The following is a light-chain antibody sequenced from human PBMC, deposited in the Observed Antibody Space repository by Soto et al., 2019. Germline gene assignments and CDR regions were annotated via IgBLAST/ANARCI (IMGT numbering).Light chain of an antibody. V-gene: IGLV6-57*03. CDR1: SGSIASNY. CDR2: EDN. J-gene: IGLJ3*02. CDR3: QSYDSSTMV. Sequence: QSVSESPGKTVTISCTRSSGSIASNYVQWYQQRPGSAPTTVIYEDNQRPSGVPDRFSGSIDSSSNSASLTISGLKTEDEADYYCQSYDSSTMVFGGGTKVTVL.